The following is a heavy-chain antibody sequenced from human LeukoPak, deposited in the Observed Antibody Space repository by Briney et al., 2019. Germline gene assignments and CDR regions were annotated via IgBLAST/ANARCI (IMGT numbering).Heavy chain of an antibody. J-gene: IGHJ4*02. CDR2: IRKDGSDK. V-gene: IGHV3-7*01. CDR3: ARDGVPYCGGDCYLGY. Sequence: GGSLRLSCAASGFTFSSYWMNWVRQAPGKGLEWVANIRKDGSDKFYVDSVKGRFTISRDNAENSLYLQMNSLRAEDTAVYYCARDGVPYCGGDCYLGYWGQGTLVTVSS. CDR1: GFTFSSYW. D-gene: IGHD2-21*02.